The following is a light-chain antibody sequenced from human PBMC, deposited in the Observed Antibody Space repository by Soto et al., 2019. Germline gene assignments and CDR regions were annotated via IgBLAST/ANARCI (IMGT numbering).Light chain of an antibody. CDR2: GTS. Sequence: VLTQSPGTLPLSPGQRATLSCRASRNVDSPYLAWYQQKPGQAPRLLIHGTSTRAAGIPERFSGSGSGTDFTLTITKLEPEDFAMYYCQEYGIAFKYTFGQGTKLEIK. V-gene: IGKV3-20*01. J-gene: IGKJ2*01. CDR3: QEYGIAFKYT. CDR1: RNVDSPY.